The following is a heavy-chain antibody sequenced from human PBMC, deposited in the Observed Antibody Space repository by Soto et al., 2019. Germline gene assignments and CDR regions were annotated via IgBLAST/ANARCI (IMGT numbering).Heavy chain of an antibody. CDR3: AGTPDCTNGVCSAGFDY. CDR1: GFTFSDYY. J-gene: IGHJ4*02. D-gene: IGHD2-8*01. V-gene: IGHV3-11*06. Sequence: QVQLVESGGGLVKPGGSLRLSCAASGFTFSDYYMSWIRQAPGKGLEWVSYISSSSSYTNYADSVKGRFTISRDNAKNSLYLQMNSLRAEDTAVYYCAGTPDCTNGVCSAGFDYWGQGTLVTVSS. CDR2: ISSSSSYT.